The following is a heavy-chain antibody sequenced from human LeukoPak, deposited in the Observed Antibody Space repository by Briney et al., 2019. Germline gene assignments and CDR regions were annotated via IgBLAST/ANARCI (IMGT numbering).Heavy chain of an antibody. J-gene: IGHJ6*02. V-gene: IGHV3-9*01. Sequence: GGSLRLSCAASGFTFDDYAMHWVRQAPGKGLEWVSGISWNSGSIGYADSVKGRFTISRDNAKNSLYLQMNSLRGEDTALYYCAAIFGVVYGMDVWGQGTTVTVSS. CDR1: GFTFDDYA. CDR3: AAIFGVVYGMDV. D-gene: IGHD3-3*01. CDR2: ISWNSGSI.